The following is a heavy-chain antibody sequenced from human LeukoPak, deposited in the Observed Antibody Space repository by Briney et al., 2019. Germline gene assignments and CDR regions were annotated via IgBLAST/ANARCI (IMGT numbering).Heavy chain of an antibody. D-gene: IGHD3-22*01. V-gene: IGHV4-4*07. J-gene: IGHJ6*03. CDR3: ARDLNYYDSSGYSYYYYYMDV. Sequence: SETLSLTCTVSGGSISSYYWSWIRQPAGKGLEWIGRIYTSGSTNYNPSLKSRVTMSVETSKNQFSLKLSSVTAADTAVYYCARDLNYYDSSGYSYYYYYMDVWGKGTTVTVSS. CDR1: GGSISSYY. CDR2: IYTSGST.